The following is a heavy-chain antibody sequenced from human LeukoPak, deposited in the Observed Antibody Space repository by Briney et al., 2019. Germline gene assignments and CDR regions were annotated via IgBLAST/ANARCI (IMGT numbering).Heavy chain of an antibody. Sequence: GGSLRLSCAASGFTSSSYSMNWVRQAPGKGLEWVSSISSSSSYIYYADSVKGRFTISRDNAKNSLYLQMNSLRAEDTAVYYCARHESSGYSSSYYYYYGMDVWGQGTTVTVSS. CDR3: ARHESSGYSSSYYYYYGMDV. D-gene: IGHD3-22*01. CDR1: GFTSSSYS. V-gene: IGHV3-21*01. CDR2: ISSSSSYI. J-gene: IGHJ6*02.